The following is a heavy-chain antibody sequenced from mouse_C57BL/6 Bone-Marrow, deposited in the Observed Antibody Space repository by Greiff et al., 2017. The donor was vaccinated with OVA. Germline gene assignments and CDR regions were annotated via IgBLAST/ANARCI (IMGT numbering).Heavy chain of an antibody. CDR2: IYPGDGDT. CDR3: ASRYYDYDVWYFDV. J-gene: IGHJ1*03. D-gene: IGHD2-4*01. CDR1: GYAFSSSW. Sequence: VQLVESGPELVKPGASVKISCKASGYAFSSSWMNWVKQRPGKGLEWIGRIYPGDGDTNYNGKFKGKATLTADKSSSTAYMQLSSLTSEDSAVYFCASRYYDYDVWYFDVWGTGPTVTVSS. V-gene: IGHV1-82*01.